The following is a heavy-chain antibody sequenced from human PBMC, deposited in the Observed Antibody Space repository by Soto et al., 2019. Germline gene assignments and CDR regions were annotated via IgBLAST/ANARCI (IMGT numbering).Heavy chain of an antibody. CDR3: ARDLGCSGGSCYRPFDY. Sequence: SVKVSFKASGGTFISYAISWVRQAPGQGLEWMGGIIPIFGTANYAQKFQGRVTITADESTSTAYMELSSLRSEDTAVYYCARDLGCSGGSCYRPFDYWGQGTLVTVSS. D-gene: IGHD2-15*01. CDR1: GGTFISYA. J-gene: IGHJ4*02. V-gene: IGHV1-69*13. CDR2: IIPIFGTA.